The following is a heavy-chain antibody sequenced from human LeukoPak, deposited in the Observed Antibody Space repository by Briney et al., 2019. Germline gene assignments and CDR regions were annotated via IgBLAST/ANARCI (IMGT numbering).Heavy chain of an antibody. J-gene: IGHJ4*02. CDR2: IYYSGST. V-gene: IGHV4-59*01. CDR1: GGSISSYY. D-gene: IGHD1-1*01. CDR3: ARENGTTLSYFDY. Sequence: SETLSLTCTVSGGSISSYYWSWIRQPPGKGLEWIGYIYYSGSTNYNPSLKSRVTISVDTSKNQFSLKLSSVTAADTAVYYCARENGTTLSYFDYWGQGTLVTVSS.